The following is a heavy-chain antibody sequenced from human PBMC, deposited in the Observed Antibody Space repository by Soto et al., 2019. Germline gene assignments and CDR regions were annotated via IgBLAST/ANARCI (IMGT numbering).Heavy chain of an antibody. Sequence: QVQLVESGGGVVQPGRSLRLSCAASGFTFSSYGMHWVRQAPGKGLEWVAVISYDGSNKYYADSVKGRFTISRDNSKNTLYLQMNSLRAEDTAVYYCAKAQSGHYGSGSYYNAFDYWGQGTLVTVSS. CDR3: AKAQSGHYGSGSYYNAFDY. V-gene: IGHV3-30*18. CDR1: GFTFSSYG. CDR2: ISYDGSNK. D-gene: IGHD3-10*01. J-gene: IGHJ4*02.